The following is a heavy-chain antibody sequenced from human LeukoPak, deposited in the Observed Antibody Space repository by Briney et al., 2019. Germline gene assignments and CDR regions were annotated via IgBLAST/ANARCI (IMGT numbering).Heavy chain of an antibody. J-gene: IGHJ6*02. CDR3: ARGLSYLIPSYYYYGMDV. D-gene: IGHD3-10*01. Sequence: SETPSLTCAVYGGSFSGYYWSWIRQPPGKGLEWIGEINHSGSTNYNPSLKSRVTISVDTSKNQFSLKLSSVTAADTAVYYCARGLSYLIPSYYYYGMDVWGQGTTVTVSS. CDR2: INHSGST. CDR1: GGSFSGYY. V-gene: IGHV4-34*01.